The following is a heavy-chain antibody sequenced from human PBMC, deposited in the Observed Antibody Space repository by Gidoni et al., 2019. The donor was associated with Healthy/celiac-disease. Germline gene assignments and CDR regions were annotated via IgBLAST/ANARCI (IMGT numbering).Heavy chain of an antibody. CDR2: ISYDGSNK. J-gene: IGHJ4*02. D-gene: IGHD3-10*01. V-gene: IGHV3-30*18. CDR1: GFTFSSYG. Sequence: QVQLVESGGGVVQPGRSLRLSCAASGFTFSSYGMHWVRQAPGQGVEWVAVISYDGSNKYYADSVKGRFTISRDNSKNTLYLQMNSLRAEDTAVYYCAKDRDYYGSGSYYSPLDYWGQGTLVTVSS. CDR3: AKDRDYYGSGSYYSPLDY.